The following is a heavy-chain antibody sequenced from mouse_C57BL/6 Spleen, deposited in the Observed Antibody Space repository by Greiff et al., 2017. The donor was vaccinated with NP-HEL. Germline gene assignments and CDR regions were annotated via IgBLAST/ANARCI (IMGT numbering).Heavy chain of an antibody. Sequence: VQLQESGAELARPGASVKLSCKASGYTFTSYGISWVKQRTGQGLEWIGEIYPRSGNTYYNEKFKGKATLTADKSSSTAYMELRSLTSEDSAVYFCARSGGNLAWFAYWGQGTLVTVSA. V-gene: IGHV1-81*01. CDR2: IYPRSGNT. CDR1: GYTFTSYG. D-gene: IGHD2-1*01. J-gene: IGHJ3*01. CDR3: ARSGGNLAWFAY.